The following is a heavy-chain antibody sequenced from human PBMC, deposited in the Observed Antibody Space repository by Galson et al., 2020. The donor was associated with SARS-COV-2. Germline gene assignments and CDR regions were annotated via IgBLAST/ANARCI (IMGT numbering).Heavy chain of an antibody. V-gene: IGHV3-30*18. Sequence: GGSLRLSCAASGFTFSNYGMNWVRQPPGKGLEWVAIISYGGRSTYYADYVKGRFTISRDNSKSTVYLQMDSLRAEDTAVYYCVKDLRYDVLSGRNEFDQWGQGTQVTVSS. CDR2: ISYGGRST. J-gene: IGHJ4*02. CDR1: GFTFSNYG. D-gene: IGHD3-9*01. CDR3: VKDLRYDVLSGRNEFDQ.